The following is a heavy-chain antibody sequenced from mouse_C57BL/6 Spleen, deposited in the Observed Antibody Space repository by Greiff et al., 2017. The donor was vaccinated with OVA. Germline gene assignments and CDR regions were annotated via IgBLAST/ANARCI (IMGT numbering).Heavy chain of an antibody. Sequence: DVQLVESGGGLVKPGGSLKLSCAASGFTFSDYGMHWVRQAPEQGLEWVAYISSGSSTIYYADTVKGRFTISRDNAKNTLFLQMTSLRSEDTAMYYCARPDGYLYYYAMDYWGQGTSVTVSS. V-gene: IGHV5-17*01. CDR3: ARPDGYLYYYAMDY. J-gene: IGHJ4*01. CDR2: ISSGSSTI. D-gene: IGHD2-3*01. CDR1: GFTFSDYG.